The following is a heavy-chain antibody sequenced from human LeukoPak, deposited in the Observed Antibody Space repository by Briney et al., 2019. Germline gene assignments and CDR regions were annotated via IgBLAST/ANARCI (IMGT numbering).Heavy chain of an antibody. CDR1: GYTFTGYY. CDR2: INPNSGGT. D-gene: IGHD3-3*01. Sequence: ASVKVSCKASGYTFTGYYMHWVRPAPGQGLEWMGWINPNSGGTNYAQKFQGRVTMTRDTSISTAYMELSRLRSDDTAVYYCARVVGTIFEVLPFDPWGQGTLVTVSS. J-gene: IGHJ5*02. CDR3: ARVVGTIFEVLPFDP. V-gene: IGHV1-2*02.